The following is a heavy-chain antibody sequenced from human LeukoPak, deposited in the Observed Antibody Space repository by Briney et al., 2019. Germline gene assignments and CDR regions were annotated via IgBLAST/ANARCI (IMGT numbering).Heavy chain of an antibody. Sequence: ASVKVSCKASGYTFTGYYMHWVRQAPGQGLEWMGWINPNSGGTNYAQKFQGRVTMTRDTSISTAYMELSRLRSDDTAVYYCARKIWVTGCFDYWGQGTLVTVSS. CDR3: ARKIWVTGCFDY. CDR1: GYTFTGYY. V-gene: IGHV1-2*02. J-gene: IGHJ4*02. CDR2: INPNSGGT. D-gene: IGHD2-21*02.